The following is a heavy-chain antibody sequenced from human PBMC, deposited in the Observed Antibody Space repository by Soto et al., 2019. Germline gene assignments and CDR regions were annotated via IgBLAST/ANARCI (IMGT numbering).Heavy chain of an antibody. CDR3: ARRYSSSFDF. CDR2: IYYSGST. CDR1: GFSISSYY. V-gene: IGHV4-59*08. Sequence: SETLSLTCTVSGFSISSYYWSWIRQPPGKGLEWIGYIYYSGSTNYNPSLKSRVTISVDTSKNQFSLKLSSVTAADTAVYYCARRYSSSFDFWGQGTLVTVSS. J-gene: IGHJ4*02. D-gene: IGHD6-13*01.